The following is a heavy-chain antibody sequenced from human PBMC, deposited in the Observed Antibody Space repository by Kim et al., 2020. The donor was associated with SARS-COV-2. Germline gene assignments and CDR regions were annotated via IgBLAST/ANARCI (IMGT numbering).Heavy chain of an antibody. Sequence: GGSLRLSCAASGFTFSSYAMHWVRQAPGKGLEWVAVISYDGSNKYYADSVKGRFTISRDNSKNTLYLQMNSLRAEDTAVYYCARGLGISGSYSRGAEYYFDYWGQGTLVTVSS. CDR1: GFTFSSYA. CDR3: ARGLGISGSYSRGAEYYFDY. V-gene: IGHV3-30-3*01. CDR2: ISYDGSNK. D-gene: IGHD1-26*01. J-gene: IGHJ4*02.